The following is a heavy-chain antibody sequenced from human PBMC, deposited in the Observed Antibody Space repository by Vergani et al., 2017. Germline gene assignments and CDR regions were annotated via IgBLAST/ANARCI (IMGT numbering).Heavy chain of an antibody. V-gene: IGHV3-43D*03. CDR3: AKDTTTQYYYDSSGYLDY. D-gene: IGHD3-22*01. Sequence: EVQPVESGGGLVKPGGSRRLSCSASGFSFNSYWMHWVRQVPGKGLLWVSLISWDGGSTYYADSVKGRFTISRDNSKNSLYLQMNSLRAEDTALYYCAKDTTTQYYYDSSGYLDYWGQGTLVTVSS. J-gene: IGHJ4*02. CDR2: ISWDGGST. CDR1: GFSFNSYW.